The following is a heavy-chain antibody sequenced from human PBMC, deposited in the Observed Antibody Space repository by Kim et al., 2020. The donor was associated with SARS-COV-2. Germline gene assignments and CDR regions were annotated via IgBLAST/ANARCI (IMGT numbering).Heavy chain of an antibody. CDR1: GGSIGNFY. Sequence: SETLSLTCTVSGGSIGNFYWSWIRQPPGKGLEWIGYIYYSGSTNYNPSLKSRVTISLDTSKSHFSLTLTSVTAADTAVYYCARHYYETYYFDFWGQGTLVTVSS. CDR3: ARHYYETYYFDF. J-gene: IGHJ4*02. D-gene: IGHD3-22*01. CDR2: IYYSGST. V-gene: IGHV4-59*08.